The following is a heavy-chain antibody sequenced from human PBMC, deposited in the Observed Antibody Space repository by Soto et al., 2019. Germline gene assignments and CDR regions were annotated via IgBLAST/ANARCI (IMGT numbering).Heavy chain of an antibody. CDR1: GGSISSGGYY. J-gene: IGHJ6*02. CDR3: ARGYSSGTFYGMDV. V-gene: IGHV4-31*03. CDR2: IYYSGST. Sequence: QVQLQESGPGLVKPSQTLSLTCTVSGGSISSGGYYWSWIRQHPGEGLEWIGYIYYSGSTYYNPSLKSRVTISVDTSKNQFSLKLSSVTAADTAVYYCARGYSSGTFYGMDVWGQGTTVTVSS. D-gene: IGHD3-22*01.